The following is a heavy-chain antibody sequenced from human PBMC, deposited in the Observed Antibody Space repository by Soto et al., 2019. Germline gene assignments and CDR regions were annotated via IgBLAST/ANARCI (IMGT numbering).Heavy chain of an antibody. V-gene: IGHV1-2*02. Sequence: WASVKVSCKASGYTFTGYYMHWVRQAPGQGLEWMGWINPNSGGTNYAQKFQGRVTMTRDTSISTAYMELSRLRSDDTAVYYCARDRAAAGMSYNWFDPWGQGTLVTVSS. CDR1: GYTFTGYY. J-gene: IGHJ5*02. D-gene: IGHD6-13*01. CDR3: ARDRAAAGMSYNWFDP. CDR2: INPNSGGT.